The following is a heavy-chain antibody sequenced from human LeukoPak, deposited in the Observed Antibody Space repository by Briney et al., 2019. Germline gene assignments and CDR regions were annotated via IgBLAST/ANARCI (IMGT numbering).Heavy chain of an antibody. CDR3: ARDDPNYYGSMDV. Sequence: GGSLRLSCAASGFTFRSYGMHWVRQAPGKGLEGVAVIWYDGSNKYYADSVKGRFTISRDNSKNTLYLQMNSLRAEDTAVYYCARDDPNYYGSMDVWGQGTTVTVSS. CDR2: IWYDGSNK. J-gene: IGHJ6*02. D-gene: IGHD3-10*01. CDR1: GFTFRSYG. V-gene: IGHV3-33*01.